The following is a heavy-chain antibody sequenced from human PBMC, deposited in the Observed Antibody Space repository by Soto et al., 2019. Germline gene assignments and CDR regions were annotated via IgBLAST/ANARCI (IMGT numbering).Heavy chain of an antibody. CDR1: GFSLSNARMG. CDR2: IFSNDEK. D-gene: IGHD1-1*01. CDR3: AHRLGGSGWNEGYFDF. J-gene: IGHJ4*02. V-gene: IGHV2-26*01. Sequence: QVTLKESGPVLVKPTETLTLTCTVSGFSLSNARMGVSWIRQPPGKALEWLAHIFSNDEKSYSTSLKSRLTISKDTSKSQVVLTMTNMDPVDTATYFCAHRLGGSGWNEGYFDFWGQGILVTVS.